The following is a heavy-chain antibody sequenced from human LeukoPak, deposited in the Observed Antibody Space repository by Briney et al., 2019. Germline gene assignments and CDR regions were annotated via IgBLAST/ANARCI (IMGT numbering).Heavy chain of an antibody. CDR2: ISSSSSYI. CDR3: ARVPPVTALPDY. V-gene: IGHV3-21*01. CDR1: GFTFSSYS. J-gene: IGHJ4*02. Sequence: PGGSLRLSCAASGFTFSSYSMNWVRQAPGKGLEWVSSISSSSSYIYFADSVKGRFTISRDNAKNSLYLQMNSLRAEDTAVCYCARVPPVTALPDYWGQGTLVTVSS. D-gene: IGHD2-21*02.